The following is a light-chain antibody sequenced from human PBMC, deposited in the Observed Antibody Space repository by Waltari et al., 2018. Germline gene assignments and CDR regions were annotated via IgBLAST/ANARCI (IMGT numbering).Light chain of an antibody. V-gene: IGLV2-14*01. CDR1: SGDVGGYNS. Sequence: QSALTPPASVSGSPGQSITIPSPATSGDVGGYNSVSWYQQHPGKAPNLMIYDVSKRPSGVSNRFSGSKSGNTASLTISGLQAEDEADYYCSSYTSSSTWVFGGGTKLTVL. CDR3: SSYTSSSTWV. J-gene: IGLJ3*02. CDR2: DVS.